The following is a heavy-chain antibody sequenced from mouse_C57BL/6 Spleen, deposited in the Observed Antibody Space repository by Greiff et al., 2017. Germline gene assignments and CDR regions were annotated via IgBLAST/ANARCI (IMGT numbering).Heavy chain of an antibody. J-gene: IGHJ2*01. V-gene: IGHV1-47*01. D-gene: IGHD1-1*01. CDR1: GYTFTTYP. CDR3: ARGDYGSLDY. Sequence: VKVVESGAELVKPGASVKMSCKASGYTFTTYPIEWMKQNHGKSLEWIGNFHPYNDDTKYNEKFKGKATLTVEKSSSTVCLELSRLTSDDSAVYYCARGDYGSLDYWGQGTTLTVSS. CDR2: FHPYNDDT.